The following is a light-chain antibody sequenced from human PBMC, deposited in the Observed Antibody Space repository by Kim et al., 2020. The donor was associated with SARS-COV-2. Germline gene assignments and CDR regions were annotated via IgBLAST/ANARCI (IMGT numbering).Light chain of an antibody. CDR1: RSVTNRY. CDR2: GAS. CDR3: QQYGDSMLT. J-gene: IGKJ5*01. V-gene: IGKV3-20*01. Sequence: SPGERATLSCRASRSVTNRYLAWYQLRPGQAPRLLIFGASSRSTGIPDRFAGSGSGTDFTLTINRLEPEDFAVYYCQQYGDSMLTFGQGTRLEIK.